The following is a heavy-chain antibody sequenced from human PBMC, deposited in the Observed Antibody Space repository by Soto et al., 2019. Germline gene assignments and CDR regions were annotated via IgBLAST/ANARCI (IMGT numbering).Heavy chain of an antibody. CDR3: TRAIGSGGVIGGFDY. D-gene: IGHD3-16*02. V-gene: IGHV1-69*01. J-gene: IGHJ4*02. Sequence: QVELVQSWAQVKKPGSAAKVSCKATGGTFNMFAMNWVRQAPGHGLEWMGGIIPIFDAPRYSEQFQGRVTITVDESTSTAYMELSRLRSDDTAIYYCTRAIGSGGVIGGFDYWGQGTLVTVSS. CDR1: GGTFNMFA. CDR2: IIPIFDAP.